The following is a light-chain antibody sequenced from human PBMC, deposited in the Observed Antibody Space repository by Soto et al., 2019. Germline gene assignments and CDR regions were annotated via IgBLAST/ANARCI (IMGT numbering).Light chain of an antibody. CDR3: CSYAGSVV. J-gene: IGLJ2*01. V-gene: IGLV2-23*02. CDR2: EVS. Sequence: QSVLTQPASVSGSPGQWVTIPCTGTRCGVGCYNLASWYQQHQGKAPKLMIYEVSKRPSGVSNRFSGSKSGNTASLTISGLQAEDEADYYCCSYAGSVVFGGGTKLTVL. CDR1: RCGVGCYNL.